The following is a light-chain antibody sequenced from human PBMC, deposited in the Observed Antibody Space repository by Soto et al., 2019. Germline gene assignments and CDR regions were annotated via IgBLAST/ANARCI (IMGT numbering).Light chain of an antibody. J-gene: IGKJ4*02. CDR2: GAS. CDR1: QSVSSSY. CDR3: QQRNNWPLT. V-gene: IGKV3D-20*02. Sequence: EIVLMQSPGTLSLSPGERATLSCRASQSVSSSYLAWYQQKPGQAPRLLIYGASSRATGIPARFSGSGSGTDFTLTISSLEPEDFAVYYCQQRNNWPLTFGGGTKVDI.